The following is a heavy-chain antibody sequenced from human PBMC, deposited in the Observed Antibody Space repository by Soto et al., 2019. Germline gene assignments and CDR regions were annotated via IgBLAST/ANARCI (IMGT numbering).Heavy chain of an antibody. CDR1: GGSVSSGSYY. CDR2: IYYSGST. Sequence: QVQLQESGPGLVKPSETLSLTCTVSGGSVSSGSYYWSWIRQPPGQGLEWIGYIYYSGSTNYNPSLKSRVTISVDTSKNQFSLKLSSVTAADTAVYYCARERRQWEPHDAFDLWGQGTMVTVSS. D-gene: IGHD1-26*01. V-gene: IGHV4-61*01. J-gene: IGHJ3*01. CDR3: ARERRQWEPHDAFDL.